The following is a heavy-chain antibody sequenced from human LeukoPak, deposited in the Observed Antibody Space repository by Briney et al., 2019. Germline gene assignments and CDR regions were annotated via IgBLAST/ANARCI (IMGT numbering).Heavy chain of an antibody. CDR3: ARGSLPPYSYYGMDV. CDR1: GYTFTSYY. J-gene: IGHJ6*02. D-gene: IGHD1-26*01. Sequence: ASVKVSCKASGYTFTSYYMHWVRQAPGQGLEWMGIINPNSGGTNYAQKFQGWVTMTRDTSISTAYMELSRLRSDDTAVYYCARGSLPPYSYYGMDVWGQGTTVTVSS. CDR2: INPNSGGT. V-gene: IGHV1-2*04.